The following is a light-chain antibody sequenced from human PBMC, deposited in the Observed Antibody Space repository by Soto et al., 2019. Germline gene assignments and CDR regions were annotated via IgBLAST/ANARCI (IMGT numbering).Light chain of an antibody. J-gene: IGLJ1*01. CDR1: SSDVGGYNY. Sequence: QSALTQPASVSGSPGQSITISCPGTSSDVGGYNYVSWYQQHPGKAPKLMIYDVSNRPSGVSTRFSGSKSGNTASLTISGLQAEDEAAYYCSSYTSSSTHYVFGTGTKVTVL. CDR2: DVS. CDR3: SSYTSSSTHYV. V-gene: IGLV2-14*01.